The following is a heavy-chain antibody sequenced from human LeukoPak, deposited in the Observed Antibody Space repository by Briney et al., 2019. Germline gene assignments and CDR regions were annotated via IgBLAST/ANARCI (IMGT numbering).Heavy chain of an antibody. CDR3: AREGGYSNLAYYFDY. Sequence: GGSLRLSCAASGFTLSVYGMHWVRQAPGKGLEWVAVISYDGSNKYYADSVKGRFTISRDNSKNTLYLQMNSLRAEDTAVYYCAREGGYSNLAYYFDYWGQGTLVTVSS. D-gene: IGHD4-11*01. CDR1: GFTLSVYG. CDR2: ISYDGSNK. J-gene: IGHJ4*02. V-gene: IGHV3-30*03.